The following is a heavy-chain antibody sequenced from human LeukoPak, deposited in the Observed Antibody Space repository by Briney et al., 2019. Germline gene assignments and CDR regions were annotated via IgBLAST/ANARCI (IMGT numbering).Heavy chain of an antibody. CDR3: VRWPRSNSWYAMDV. J-gene: IGHJ6*02. CDR2: INHSGST. V-gene: IGHV4-34*01. CDR1: GGSFSGYY. Sequence: SETLSLTCAVYGGSFSGYYWSWIRQPPGKGLEWIGEINHSGSTNYNPSLKSRVTISVDTSKNQFSLKLSSVTAADTAVYYCVRWPRSNSWYAMDVWGQGTTVTVSS. D-gene: IGHD6-13*01.